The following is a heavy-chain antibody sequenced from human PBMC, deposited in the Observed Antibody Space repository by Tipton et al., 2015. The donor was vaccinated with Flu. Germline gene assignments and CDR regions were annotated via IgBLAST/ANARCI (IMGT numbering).Heavy chain of an antibody. D-gene: IGHD1-26*01. CDR1: GDSISSDFY. CDR3: ARDPTVGAVRGYFDY. Sequence: TLSLTCAVSGDSISSDFYWAWIRQFPGKGLEWIGTVSRTGSTIYNPSLKSRVTISVDTSKNQFSLKLSSVTAADTAVYYCARDPTVGAVRGYFDYWGQGTLVTVSS. V-gene: IGHV4-38-2*02. CDR2: VSRTGST. J-gene: IGHJ4*02.